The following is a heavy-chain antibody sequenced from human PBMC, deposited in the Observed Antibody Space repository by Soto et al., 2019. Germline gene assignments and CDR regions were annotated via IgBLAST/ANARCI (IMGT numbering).Heavy chain of an antibody. CDR3: ARAAGTLVRGVYGMDV. J-gene: IGHJ6*02. D-gene: IGHD3-10*01. CDR2: ISPNSTTI. V-gene: IGHV3-48*03. CDR1: GFTFSSYE. Sequence: GGSLRLSCAASGFTFSSYEMNWVRQAPGKGLEWISYISPNSTTIYYSDSVKGRFTISRDSAKSSLNLQMNSLRAEDTAVYYCARAAGTLVRGVYGMDVWGRGTTVTVSS.